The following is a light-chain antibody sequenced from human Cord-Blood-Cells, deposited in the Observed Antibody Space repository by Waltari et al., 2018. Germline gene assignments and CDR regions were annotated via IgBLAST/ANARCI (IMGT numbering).Light chain of an antibody. CDR2: KAS. CDR1: QSISSW. V-gene: IGKV1-5*03. Sequence: DIQMTQCPSTLSASVGDRVTITCRASQSISSWLAWYQQKPGKAPKLLIYKASSLESGVPSRFIRSRSVTEFTLPISSLQPDDFATYYCHQYNSYTGSFRQGTQLEIK. J-gene: IGKJ2*01. CDR3: HQYNSYTGS.